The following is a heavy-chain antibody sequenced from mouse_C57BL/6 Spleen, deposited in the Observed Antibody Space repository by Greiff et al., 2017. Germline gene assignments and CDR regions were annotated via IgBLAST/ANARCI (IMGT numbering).Heavy chain of an antibody. V-gene: IGHV1-53*01. CDR2: INPTNGGT. D-gene: IGHD2-1*01. CDR3: ASYGKRYCFCY. J-gene: IGHJ2*01. CDR1: GYTFTSYW. Sequence: QVQLQQPGTELVKPGASVKLSCKASGYTFTSYWMHWVKQRPGQGLEWIGNINPTNGGTNYNEKFKSKSTLTVDKSSSTAYMQLSSLTSEDSAVYYCASYGKRYCFCYWGQGTTLTVST.